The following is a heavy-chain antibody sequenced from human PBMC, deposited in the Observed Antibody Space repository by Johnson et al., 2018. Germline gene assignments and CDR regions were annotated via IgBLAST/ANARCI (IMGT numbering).Heavy chain of an antibody. CDR1: GFTFSSYG. Sequence: QVQLVQSGGGVVQPGRSLRLSCAASGFTFSSYGMHWVRQAPGKGLEWVAVISYDGRNKYYADSVKGRFTISRDNAKNSLYLQMNSLRAGDTAVYYCARARLQYSYYYYGMDGWGQGTTVTVSS. J-gene: IGHJ6*02. CDR3: ARARLQYSYYYYGMDG. D-gene: IGHD6-6*01. CDR2: ISYDGRNK. V-gene: IGHV3-30*03.